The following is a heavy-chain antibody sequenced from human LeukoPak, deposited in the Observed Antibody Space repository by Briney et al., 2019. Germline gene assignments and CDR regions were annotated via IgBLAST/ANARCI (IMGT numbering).Heavy chain of an antibody. CDR1: GGSFTGYY. CDR3: ARLGGHRDGYSFDY. CDR2: INHSGST. Sequence: SETLSLTCAVSGGSFTGYYWSWIRQPPGMGLEWIGEINHSGSTIYNPSLKSRVTILLDTSKNQFSLKLTSVTAADTAVYYCARLGGHRDGYSFDYWGQGTLVTVSS. D-gene: IGHD5-24*01. V-gene: IGHV4-34*01. J-gene: IGHJ4*02.